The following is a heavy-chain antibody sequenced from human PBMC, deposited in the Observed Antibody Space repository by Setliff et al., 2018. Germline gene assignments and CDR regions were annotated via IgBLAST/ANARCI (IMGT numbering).Heavy chain of an antibody. CDR3: ARTDDYYNFYAY. D-gene: IGHD3-3*01. J-gene: IGHJ4*02. CDR1: GGSISSSNW. V-gene: IGHV4-4*02. CDR2: INHSGST. Sequence: SETLSLTCAVSGGSISSSNWWSWVRQPPGKGLEWIGEINHSGSTNYNPSLKSRVTISVDTSKNQFSLRLSSVTAADTAVYYCARTDDYYNFYAYWGQGTLVTV.